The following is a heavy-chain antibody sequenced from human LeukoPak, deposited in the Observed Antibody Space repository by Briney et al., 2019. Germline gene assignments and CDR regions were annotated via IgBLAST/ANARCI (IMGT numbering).Heavy chain of an antibody. Sequence: SETLSLTCIVSGGSIRSYFWSWIRQPPAPGLEWIGYIYYSGSTSYNPSLKSRVTISVDTSKNQFSLKLSSVTAADTAVYYCARAGNNWFDPWGQGTLVTVSS. J-gene: IGHJ5*02. CDR2: IYYSGST. CDR1: GGSIRSYF. CDR3: ARAGNNWFDP. V-gene: IGHV4-59*01.